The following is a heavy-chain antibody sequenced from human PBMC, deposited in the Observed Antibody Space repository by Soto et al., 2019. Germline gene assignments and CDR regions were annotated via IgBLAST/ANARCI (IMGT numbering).Heavy chain of an antibody. Sequence: SQTLSLTCAISGDSVSSDTATWDWIRQSPSRGLEWLGRTYYRSKWYKDYAVSVKSRINISPDTSKNQFSLQLTSVTPEDTAVYYCARGSWDDVSGHYYMDVWDKGTTVTVAS. J-gene: IGHJ6*03. CDR2: TYYRSKWYK. D-gene: IGHD1-1*01. CDR1: GDSVSSDTAT. V-gene: IGHV6-1*01. CDR3: ARGSWDDVSGHYYMDV.